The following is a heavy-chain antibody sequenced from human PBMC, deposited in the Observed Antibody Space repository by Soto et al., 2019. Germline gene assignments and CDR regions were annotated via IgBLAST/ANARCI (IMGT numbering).Heavy chain of an antibody. CDR1: GGTFSSYA. V-gene: IGHV1-69*13. CDR2: IIPIFGTA. J-gene: IGHJ4*02. D-gene: IGHD2-21*01. CDR3: AREEGVVGSSYFDY. Sequence: ASVKVSCKGSGGTFSSYAVSWVRQAPGQGLEWMGGIIPIFGTANYAQKFQGRVTITADESTSTAYMELSSLRSEDTAVYYCAREEGVVGSSYFDYWGQGTLVTVSS.